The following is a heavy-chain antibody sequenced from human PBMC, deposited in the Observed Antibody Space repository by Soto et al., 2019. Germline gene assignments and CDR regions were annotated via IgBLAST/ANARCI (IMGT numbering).Heavy chain of an antibody. Sequence: GESLKISCTASGYSFTSYWISWVRQTPGRGLEWMGRIDPSDSYIKYNPSLQGHISISADKSSNTVYLQLNNLKASDTAMYYCARNWDSSSLGGIYFFNEWGQGTLVTVSS. CDR2: IDPSDSYI. V-gene: IGHV5-10-1*01. CDR1: GYSFTSYW. D-gene: IGHD6-13*01. CDR3: ARNWDSSSLGGIYFFNE. J-gene: IGHJ4*02.